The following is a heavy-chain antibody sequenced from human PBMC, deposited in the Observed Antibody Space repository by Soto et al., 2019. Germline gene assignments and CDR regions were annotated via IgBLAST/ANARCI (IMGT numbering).Heavy chain of an antibody. D-gene: IGHD3-16*02. J-gene: IGHJ4*02. Sequence: EVRLLESGGGLVQPGGSLRLSCEGSGFTFTNYGMDWVRQAPGKGLEWISFISGAGDTTYYADSVKGRFIISRDNSKNTLYLQMNSLRAEDTALYYCAKSFTQSNVWRAYRHKTHCDYWGQGALVTVTS. CDR2: ISGAGDTT. V-gene: IGHV3-23*01. CDR3: AKSFTQSNVWRAYRHKTHCDY. CDR1: GFTFTNYG.